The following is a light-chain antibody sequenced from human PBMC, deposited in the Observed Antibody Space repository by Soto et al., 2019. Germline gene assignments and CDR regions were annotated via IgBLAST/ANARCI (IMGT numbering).Light chain of an antibody. CDR2: DVS. CDR3: SSYTSSSPPVV. J-gene: IGLJ2*01. Sequence: QSVLTQPASVSGSPGQSITISCTGTSSDVGGYNYVSWYQQHPGKAPKLMIYDVSYRPSGVSNRFSGSKSGNTASLTISGLQAEDEADYYCSSYTSSSPPVVFGGGTKLTVL. V-gene: IGLV2-14*03. CDR1: SSDVGGYNY.